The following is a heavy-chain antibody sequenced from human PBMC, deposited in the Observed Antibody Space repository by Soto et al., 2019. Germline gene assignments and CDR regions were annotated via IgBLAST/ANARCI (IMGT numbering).Heavy chain of an antibody. CDR1: GGSFSGYY. D-gene: IGHD2-15*01. V-gene: IGHV4-34*01. Sequence: SETLSLTCAVYGGSFSGYYWSWIRQPPGKGLEWIGEINHSGSTNYNPSLKSRVTISVDTSKNQFSLKLSSVTAADTAVYYCARGVRLGYCSGGSCYSWLDPWGQGTLVTVSS. CDR3: ARGVRLGYCSGGSCYSWLDP. CDR2: INHSGST. J-gene: IGHJ5*02.